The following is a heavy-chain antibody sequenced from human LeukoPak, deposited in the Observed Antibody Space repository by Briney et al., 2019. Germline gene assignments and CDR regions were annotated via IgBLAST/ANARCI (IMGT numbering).Heavy chain of an antibody. CDR2: ISSSGHI. D-gene: IGHD6-13*01. Sequence: GGSLRLSCAGSGFTFSTFSMNWVRQAPGKGLEWVASISSSGHIYYADPVRGRFTISRDNAKNSTYLQMNSLRVEDTAIYYCARAIAAAGNYWGQGTLVTVSS. CDR3: ARAIAAAGNY. V-gene: IGHV3-21*01. CDR1: GFTFSTFS. J-gene: IGHJ4*02.